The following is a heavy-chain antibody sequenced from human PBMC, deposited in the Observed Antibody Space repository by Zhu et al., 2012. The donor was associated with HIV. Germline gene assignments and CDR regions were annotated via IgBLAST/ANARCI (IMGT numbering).Heavy chain of an antibody. CDR2: VYYTGTT. V-gene: IGHV4-59*11. J-gene: IGHJ4*02. CDR1: GGSTSSHY. D-gene: IGHD3-22*01. Sequence: QVQLHESGPGLVKPSETLSLTCSVSGGSTSSHYWSWIRQLPGKGLEWIGYVYYTGTTNYNPSLKSRVTISLDMSKNQFSLKLTSVTAADTAVYYCARLRDTSGYYYPFDYWAREPWSPSP. CDR3: ARLRDTSGYYYPFDY.